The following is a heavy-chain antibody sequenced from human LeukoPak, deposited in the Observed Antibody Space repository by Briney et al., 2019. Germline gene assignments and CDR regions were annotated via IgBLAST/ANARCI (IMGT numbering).Heavy chain of an antibody. Sequence: GGSLRFSCAASGFTFSDYYRSWIRQAPGKGLEWVSYISSSGSTIYYADSVKGRFTISRDNAKNSLYLQMNSLRAEDTAVYYCARDTEYSSGWYSGLDAFDIWGQGTMVTVSS. CDR3: ARDTEYSSGWYSGLDAFDI. V-gene: IGHV3-11*04. CDR1: GFTFSDYY. J-gene: IGHJ3*02. D-gene: IGHD6-19*01. CDR2: ISSSGSTI.